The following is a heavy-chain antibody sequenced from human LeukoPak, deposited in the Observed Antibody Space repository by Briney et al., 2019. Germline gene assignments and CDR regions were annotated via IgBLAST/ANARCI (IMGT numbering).Heavy chain of an antibody. J-gene: IGHJ4*02. CDR3: ARDKDLIH. Sequence: SETLSLTCTVSGGSISSYYWSWIRQPPGKGLEWIGYIYYSGSTNYNPSLKSRVTISVDTSKNQFSLKLSSVTAADTAVYYCARDKDLIHWGQGTLVTVSS. V-gene: IGHV4-59*01. CDR1: GGSISSYY. CDR2: IYYSGST. D-gene: IGHD3-22*01.